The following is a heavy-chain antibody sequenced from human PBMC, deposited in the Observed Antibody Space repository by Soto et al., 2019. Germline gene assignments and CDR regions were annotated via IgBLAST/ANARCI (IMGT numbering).Heavy chain of an antibody. CDR1: GFTFSTYA. CDR2: ISGSGGST. D-gene: IGHD6-19*01. Sequence: EVQMLESGGGLVQPGGSLRLSCAASGFTFSTYAMSWVRQAPGKGLEWVSAISGSGGSTYYADSVKGRFTISRDNCKNTLYLQMNGLRAEDTAVYYCAKYHRIGIAVDVVFDYWGQRTLVNVSS. J-gene: IGHJ4*02. CDR3: AKYHRIGIAVDVVFDY. V-gene: IGHV3-23*01.